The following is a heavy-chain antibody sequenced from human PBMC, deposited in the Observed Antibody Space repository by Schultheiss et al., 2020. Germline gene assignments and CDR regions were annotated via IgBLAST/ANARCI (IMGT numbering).Heavy chain of an antibody. D-gene: IGHD3-3*01. CDR1: GGSISSGDYY. V-gene: IGHV4-30-4*01. CDR2: IYYSGST. J-gene: IGHJ3*02. CDR3: AREGYDFWSGYCDAFDI. Sequence: SATLSLTCTVSGGSISSGDYYWSWIRQPPGKGLEWIGYIYYSGSTYYNPSLKSRVTISVDTSKNQFSLKLSSVTAADTAVYYCAREGYDFWSGYCDAFDIWGQGTMVTVSS.